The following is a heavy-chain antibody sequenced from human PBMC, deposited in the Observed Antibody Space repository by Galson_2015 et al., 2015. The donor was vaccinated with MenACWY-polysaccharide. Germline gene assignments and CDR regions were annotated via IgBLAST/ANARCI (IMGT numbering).Heavy chain of an antibody. J-gene: IGHJ2*01. CDR3: ARAIAVAGQRRDFDL. CDR1: GGSISTSGYY. Sequence: PGGSISTSGYYWNWIRQPPGKGLEWVGYINYSGSTNHNPSLKSRVTMSVDTSKNQFSLNLTSVTDADTAVYYCARAIAVAGQRRDFDLWGRGTLVTVSS. V-gene: IGHV4-61*08. D-gene: IGHD6-19*01. CDR2: INYSGST.